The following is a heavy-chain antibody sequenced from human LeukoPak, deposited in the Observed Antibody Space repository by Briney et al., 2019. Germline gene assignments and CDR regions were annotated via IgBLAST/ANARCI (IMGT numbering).Heavy chain of an antibody. V-gene: IGHV3-48*03. CDR1: GFTFSSYE. Sequence: GGSLRLSCAASGFTFSSYEMNWVRQAPGKGLEWVSYISSSGSTIYYADSVKGRLTISRDNAKNSLYLQMNSLRAEDTAVYYCARGSIVYDYVWGTRFDYWGQGTLVTVSS. J-gene: IGHJ4*02. D-gene: IGHD3-16*01. CDR2: ISSSGSTI. CDR3: ARGSIVYDYVWGTRFDY.